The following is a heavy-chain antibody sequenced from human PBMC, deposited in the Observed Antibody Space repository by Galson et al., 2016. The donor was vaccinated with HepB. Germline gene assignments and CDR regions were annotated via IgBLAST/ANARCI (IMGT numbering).Heavy chain of an antibody. J-gene: IGHJ4*02. CDR1: GGSLSSSNW. V-gene: IGHV4-39*02. CDR2: VYYSGNT. D-gene: IGHD3-16*01. CDR3: ARLGLGGAFDF. Sequence: ETLSLTCAVSGGSLSSSNWWSWIRQTPGKGLEWIGTVYYSGNTYYNASLKGRVTISMDTSKNHFSLKLSPVTAADTAVYYCARLGLGGAFDFWGQGTLVTVSS.